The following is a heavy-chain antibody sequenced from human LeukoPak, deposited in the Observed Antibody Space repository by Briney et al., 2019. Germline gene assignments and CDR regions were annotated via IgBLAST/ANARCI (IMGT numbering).Heavy chain of an antibody. V-gene: IGHV3-30-3*01. CDR1: GFTFSSYA. J-gene: IGHJ6*02. CDR2: ISYDGSNK. CDR3: AREYIVVASEYYYYGMDV. Sequence: GRSLRLSCAASGFTFSSYAMHWVRQAPGKGLEWVAVISYDGSNKYYADSVKGRFTISRDNSKNTLYLQMNSLRAEDTAVYYCAREYIVVASEYYYYGMDVWGQGTTVTVSS. D-gene: IGHD2-2*01.